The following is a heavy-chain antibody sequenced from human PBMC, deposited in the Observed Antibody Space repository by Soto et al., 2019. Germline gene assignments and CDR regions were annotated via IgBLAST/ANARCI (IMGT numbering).Heavy chain of an antibody. CDR2: VSAGGDMT. D-gene: IGHD3-10*01. CDR1: GFTFSSYA. Sequence: GGSLRLSCAASGFTFSSYAMSWVRQAPGKGLEWVSSVSAGGDMTYYSDSVKGRFTISRDNSNNALFLQMNSLRAEDTALYYCARGDRGGSGSPASYYYSGLDVWGQGTTVNVS. CDR3: ARGDRGGSGSPASYYYSGLDV. V-gene: IGHV3-23*01. J-gene: IGHJ6*02.